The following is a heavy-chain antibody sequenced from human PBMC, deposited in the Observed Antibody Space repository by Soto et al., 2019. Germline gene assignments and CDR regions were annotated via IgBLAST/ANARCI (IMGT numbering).Heavy chain of an antibody. J-gene: IGHJ6*02. V-gene: IGHV1-18*01. D-gene: IGHD6-13*01. CDR2: ISAYNGNT. CDR3: ARVGAAAGLYYYYGMDV. CDR1: GYMFVTYG. Sequence: ASVKVSCKASGYMFVTYGINWVRQAPGQGLEWMGWISAYNGNTNYAQKLQGRVTMTTDTSTSTAYMELRSLRSDDTAVYYCARVGAAAGLYYYYGMDVWGQGTTVTVSS.